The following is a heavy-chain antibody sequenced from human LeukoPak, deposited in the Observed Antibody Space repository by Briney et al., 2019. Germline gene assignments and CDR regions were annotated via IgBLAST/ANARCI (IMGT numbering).Heavy chain of an antibody. J-gene: IGHJ1*01. CDR3: AKSMSGYYSLKYFQH. V-gene: IGHV3-7*01. Sequence: GGSLRLSCAASGFTFSSYWMSWVRQAPGKGLEWVANIKQDGSEKYYVDSVKGRFTISRDNAKNSLYLQMNSLRAEDTAVYYCAKSMSGYYSLKYFQHWGQGTLVTVSS. D-gene: IGHD3-3*01. CDR1: GFTFSSYW. CDR2: IKQDGSEK.